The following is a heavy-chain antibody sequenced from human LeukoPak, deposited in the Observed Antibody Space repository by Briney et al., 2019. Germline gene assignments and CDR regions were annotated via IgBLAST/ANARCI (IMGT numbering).Heavy chain of an antibody. Sequence: SQTLSLTCAISGDNVSSNSAAWNWIRQPPSRGLEWLGRTYYRSKWYNDYAVSVKSRITINPDTSKNQFSLQLNSVTPEDTAVYYCARGPSVGGNSGFDYWGQGTLVTVSS. D-gene: IGHD4-23*01. CDR2: TYYRSKWYN. CDR1: GDNVSSNSAA. J-gene: IGHJ4*02. CDR3: ARGPSVGGNSGFDY. V-gene: IGHV6-1*01.